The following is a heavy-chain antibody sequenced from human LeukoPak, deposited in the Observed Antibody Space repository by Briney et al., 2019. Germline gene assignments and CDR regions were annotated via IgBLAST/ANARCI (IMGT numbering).Heavy chain of an antibody. J-gene: IGHJ4*02. Sequence: GGSLRLSCAASGFTFSSYAMSWVRQAPGKGLEWVSAISGSGGSTYYADSVKGRFTISRGNSKNTLYLQMNSLRAEDTAVYYCAKIVATILDGEYFDYWGQGTLVTVSS. D-gene: IGHD5-12*01. CDR2: ISGSGGST. V-gene: IGHV3-23*01. CDR1: GFTFSSYA. CDR3: AKIVATILDGEYFDY.